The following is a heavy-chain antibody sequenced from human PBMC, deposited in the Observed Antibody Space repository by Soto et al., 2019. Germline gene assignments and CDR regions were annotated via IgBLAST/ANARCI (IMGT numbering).Heavy chain of an antibody. CDR3: ARESRVVVAATLYYYYYGMDV. CDR2: IKQDGSEK. CDR1: GFTFSSYW. D-gene: IGHD2-15*01. V-gene: IGHV3-7*03. Sequence: LRLSCAASGFTFSSYWMSWVRQAPGKGLEWVANIKQDGSEKYYVDSVKGRFTISRDNAKNSLYLQMNSLRAEDTAVYYCARESRVVVAATLYYYYYGMDVWGQGTTVTVSS. J-gene: IGHJ6*02.